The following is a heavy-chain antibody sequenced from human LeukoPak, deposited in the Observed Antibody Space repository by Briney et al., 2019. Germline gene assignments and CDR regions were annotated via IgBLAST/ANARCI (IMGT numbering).Heavy chain of an antibody. CDR1: GGSISSSSYY. D-gene: IGHD6-19*01. J-gene: IGHJ6*02. V-gene: IGHV4-39*07. Sequence: SETLSLTCTVSGGSISSSSYYWGWIRQPPGKELEWIGSIYYSGSTYYNPSLKSRVTISVDTSKNQFSLKLSSVTAADTAVYYCARDLSSGWHRTPTYYYYYGMDVWGQGTTVTVSS. CDR2: IYYSGST. CDR3: ARDLSSGWHRTPTYYYYYGMDV.